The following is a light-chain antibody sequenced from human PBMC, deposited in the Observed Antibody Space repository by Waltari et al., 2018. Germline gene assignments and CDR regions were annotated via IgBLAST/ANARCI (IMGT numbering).Light chain of an antibody. CDR1: SSNIGRDI. J-gene: IGLJ2*01. CDR2: NNK. V-gene: IGLV1-44*01. Sequence: QSVLTQSPSASGTSGQRVTISCSGSSSNIGRDIVNWYRHLPGTAPKLLIYNNKQRPSGVPDRVSGSKSGTSASLAISGLQSEDEADYYCAAWDDSLNGVVFGGGTKLSVL. CDR3: AAWDDSLNGVV.